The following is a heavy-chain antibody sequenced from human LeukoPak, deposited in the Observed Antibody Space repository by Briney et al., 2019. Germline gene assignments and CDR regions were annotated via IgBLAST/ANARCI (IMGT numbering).Heavy chain of an antibody. CDR2: IYYSGST. CDR1: GGSISSSSYY. CDR3: ASRYSSSSYAY. J-gene: IGHJ4*02. Sequence: SETLSLTCTVSGGSISSSSYYWGWIRQPPGKGLEWIGSIYYSGSTYYNPSLKSRVTISVDTSKNQFSLKLSSVTAADTAVYHCASRYSSSSYAYWGQGTLVTVSS. D-gene: IGHD6-6*01. V-gene: IGHV4-39*01.